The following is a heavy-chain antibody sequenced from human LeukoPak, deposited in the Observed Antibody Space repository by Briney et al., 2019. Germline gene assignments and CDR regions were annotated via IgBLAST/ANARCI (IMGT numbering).Heavy chain of an antibody. V-gene: IGHV3-21*01. CDR1: GFTFSSYS. Sequence: GGSLRLSCAASGFTFSSYSMNWVRQAPGKGLEWVSSISSSSSYIYYADTVKGRFTISRDNAKNSLYLQMNSLRAEDTAVYYCARDSMVRGVMSYWGQGTLVTVSS. CDR3: ARDSMVRGVMSY. D-gene: IGHD3-10*01. J-gene: IGHJ4*02. CDR2: ISSSSSYI.